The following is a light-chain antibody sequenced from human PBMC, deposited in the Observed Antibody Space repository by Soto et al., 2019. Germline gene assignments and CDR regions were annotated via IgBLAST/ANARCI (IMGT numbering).Light chain of an antibody. CDR2: DAS. V-gene: IGKV3-11*01. J-gene: IGKJ5*01. CDR3: QQRNVWPPIT. CDR1: QSIRTS. Sequence: EVVFKKSSGTPSFSSRERANLSCRASQSIRTSLAWYQQKPGQAPRLVIFDASNRANGVPARFGGSGSGTDFTLTINSLEPEDFAVYYCQQRNVWPPITFGQGTRLEIK.